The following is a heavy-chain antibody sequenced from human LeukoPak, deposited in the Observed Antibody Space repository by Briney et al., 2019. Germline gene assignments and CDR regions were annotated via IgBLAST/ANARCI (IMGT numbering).Heavy chain of an antibody. J-gene: IGHJ4*02. D-gene: IGHD6-19*01. CDR3: ARDLRIAVAGRVFDY. CDR2: ISAYNGNT. CDR1: GYTFTSYG. V-gene: IGHV1-18*04. Sequence: GASVKVSCKASGYTFTSYGISWVRQAPGQGLEWMGWISAYNGNTNYAQKLQGRVTMTTDTSTSTAYKELRSLRSDDTAVYYCARDLRIAVAGRVFDYWGQGTLVTVSS.